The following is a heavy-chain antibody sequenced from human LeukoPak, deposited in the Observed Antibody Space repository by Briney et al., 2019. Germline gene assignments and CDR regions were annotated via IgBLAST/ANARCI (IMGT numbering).Heavy chain of an antibody. V-gene: IGHV1-69*13. J-gene: IGHJ4*02. Sequence: SVKVSCKASGYTFTSYGISWVRQAPGQGREWMGGIIPIFGTANYAQKFQGRVTITADESTSTAYMELSSLRSEDTAVYYCAREGGWSATSFDYWGQGTLVTVSS. CDR2: IIPIFGTA. D-gene: IGHD6-19*01. CDR1: GYTFTSYG. CDR3: AREGGWSATSFDY.